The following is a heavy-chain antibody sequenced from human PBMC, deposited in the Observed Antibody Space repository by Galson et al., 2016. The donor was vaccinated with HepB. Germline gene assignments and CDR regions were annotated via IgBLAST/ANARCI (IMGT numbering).Heavy chain of an antibody. CDR3: ARGLGLDT. D-gene: IGHD3/OR15-3a*01. Sequence: SETLSLTCAVSGASITSTNWWSWIRQPPGEGLEWIGEIHHGGGTNYNPSLKSRVTMSIDKSKNQFSLKLNSVTAADTAVYYCARGLGLDTWGQGTLATVSS. CDR1: GASITSTNW. J-gene: IGHJ5*02. V-gene: IGHV4-4*02. CDR2: IHHGGGT.